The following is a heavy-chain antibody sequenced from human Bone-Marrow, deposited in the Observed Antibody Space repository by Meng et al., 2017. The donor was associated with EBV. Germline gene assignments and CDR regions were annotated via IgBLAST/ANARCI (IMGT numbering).Heavy chain of an antibody. CDR2: INTNTGDP. Sequence: QVQLVESGSDLNEPGASVKVSCKTSGYTFTNYAMSWVRQAPGQGLEWMGWINTNTGDPSYAQGFTGRFVFSLDTSVSTAYLQISSLKAKDTAVYYCALGLGVGGSHYYFDQWGQGTLVTVSS. CDR3: ALGLGVGGSHYYFDQ. V-gene: IGHV7-4-1*02. J-gene: IGHJ4*02. D-gene: IGHD6-19*01. CDR1: GYTFTNYA.